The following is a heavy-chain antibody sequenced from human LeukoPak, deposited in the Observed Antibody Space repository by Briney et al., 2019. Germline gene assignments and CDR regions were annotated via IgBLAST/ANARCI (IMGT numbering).Heavy chain of an antibody. Sequence: GGSLRLSCAVSGFTFSSSWMHWVRHAPGKGLVWFSRIQSDGSYTNYADSLKGRFTISRDNSKNTLFLQMNNLRAEDTAVYYCARGAAVAGTLDSWGQGTLVTVSS. CDR3: ARGAAVAGTLDS. V-gene: IGHV3-74*01. J-gene: IGHJ4*02. CDR2: IQSDGSYT. CDR1: GFTFSSSW. D-gene: IGHD6-19*01.